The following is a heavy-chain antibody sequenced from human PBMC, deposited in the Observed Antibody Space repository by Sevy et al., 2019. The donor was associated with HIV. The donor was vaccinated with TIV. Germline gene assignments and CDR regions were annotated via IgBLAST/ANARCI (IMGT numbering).Heavy chain of an antibody. J-gene: IGHJ6*03. Sequence: GGSLRLSCAASGFTFSSYGMHWVRQAPGKGLEWVAVIWYDGSNKYYADSVKGRFTISRDNSKNTLYLQMNSLRAEDTAVYYCAKGACSGGSCYWGGDYYYYYMDVWGKGTTVTDSS. CDR2: IWYDGSNK. CDR3: AKGACSGGSCYWGGDYYYYYMDV. D-gene: IGHD2-15*01. V-gene: IGHV3-33*06. CDR1: GFTFSSYG.